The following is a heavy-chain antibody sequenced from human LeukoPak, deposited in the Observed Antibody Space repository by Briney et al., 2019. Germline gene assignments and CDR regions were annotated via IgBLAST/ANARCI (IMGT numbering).Heavy chain of an antibody. CDR3: ARDPVGGSTIFDS. D-gene: IGHD1-26*01. J-gene: IGHJ4*02. CDR1: GDSVSIDSAA. V-gene: IGHV6-1*01. Sequence: SRTLSLTCAISGDSVSIDSAAWNWIRQSPSRGLEWLARTYFRSKWYYDYALAVKGRITINPDTSKNQFSLQLNSVTPADTAVYFCARDPVGGSTIFDSWGQGTLVTVSS. CDR2: TYFRSKWYY.